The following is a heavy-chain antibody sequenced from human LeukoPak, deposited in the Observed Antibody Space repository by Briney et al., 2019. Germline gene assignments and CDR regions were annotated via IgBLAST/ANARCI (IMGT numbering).Heavy chain of an antibody. V-gene: IGHV1-69*05. CDR1: GGTFSSYA. J-gene: IGHJ6*03. CDR3: ARVNEIPRYYYYYMDV. CDR2: IIPIFGTA. D-gene: IGHD2-8*01. Sequence: SVKVSCKASGGTFSSYAISWVRQAPGQGLEWMGGIIPIFGTANYAQKFQGRVTITTDESTSTAYMELSSLRSEDTAVYYCARVNEIPRYYYYYMDVWGKGTTVTVSS.